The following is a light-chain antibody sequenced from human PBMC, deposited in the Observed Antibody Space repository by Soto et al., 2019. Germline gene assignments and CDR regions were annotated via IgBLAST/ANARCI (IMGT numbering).Light chain of an antibody. Sequence: QSALTQPPSASGSPGQSVTISCTGTSSDIGGYNYVSWYQQHPGKAPKLMIYEVSKRPPGVPDRFSGSKSGNTASLTVSGLQAEDEADYYCSSYAGSTWWVFGTGTKVTVL. V-gene: IGLV2-8*01. CDR2: EVS. J-gene: IGLJ1*01. CDR1: SSDIGGYNY. CDR3: SSYAGSTWWV.